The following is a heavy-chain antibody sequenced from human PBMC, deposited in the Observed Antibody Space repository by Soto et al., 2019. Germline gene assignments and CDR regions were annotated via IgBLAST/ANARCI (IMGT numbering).Heavy chain of an antibody. J-gene: IGHJ4*02. D-gene: IGHD3-3*01. Sequence: GGSLRLSCAASGFTFSSYSMNWVRQAPGKGLEWVSYISSSGSTIYYADSVKGRFTISRDNAKNSLYLQMNSLRAEDTAVYYCATPRYYDFWSGTPAVDYWGQGTLVTVSS. CDR1: GFTFSSYS. CDR2: ISSSGSTI. CDR3: ATPRYYDFWSGTPAVDY. V-gene: IGHV3-48*04.